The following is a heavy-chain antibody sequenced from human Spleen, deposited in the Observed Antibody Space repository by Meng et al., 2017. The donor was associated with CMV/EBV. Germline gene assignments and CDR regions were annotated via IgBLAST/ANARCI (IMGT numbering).Heavy chain of an antibody. CDR3: ARTNPLLEWSQYYYGMDV. CDR1: GGTFSSYA. D-gene: IGHD3-3*01. J-gene: IGHJ6*02. Sequence: ASVKVSCKASGGTFSSYAISWVRQAPGQGLEWMGWINPNSGGTNYAQKFQGRVTMTRDTSISTAYMELSRLRSDDTAVYYCARTNPLLEWSQYYYGMDVWGQGTTVTVSS. V-gene: IGHV1-2*02. CDR2: INPNSGGT.